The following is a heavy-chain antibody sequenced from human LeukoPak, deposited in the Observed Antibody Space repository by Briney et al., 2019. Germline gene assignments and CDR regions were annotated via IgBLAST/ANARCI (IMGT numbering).Heavy chain of an antibody. CDR1: GFTFGSYS. D-gene: IGHD6-13*01. J-gene: IGHJ6*04. V-gene: IGHV3-21*01. CDR2: ISSSSSHI. Sequence: GGSLRLSCVASGFTFGSYSMNWVRQAPGKGLEWVSAISSSSSHIYYEDSVKGRFTISRDNAKNSLYLQMNSLRVEDTAVYYCARIAAAGTPRGGMDVWGKGTTVTVSS. CDR3: ARIAAAGTPRGGMDV.